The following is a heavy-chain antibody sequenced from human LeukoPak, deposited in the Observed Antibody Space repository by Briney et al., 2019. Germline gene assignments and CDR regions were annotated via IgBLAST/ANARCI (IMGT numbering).Heavy chain of an antibody. D-gene: IGHD3-10*01. V-gene: IGHV1-69*13. CDR3: ARDRDPYRDAFDI. Sequence: SVKVSCKASGGTFSSYAINWVRQAPGQGLEWMGGIIPIFDTANYAQKFQGRVTITADESTSTAYMELSSLRSEDTAVYYCARDRDPYRDAFDIWGQGTMVTVSS. CDR1: GGTFSSYA. J-gene: IGHJ3*02. CDR2: IIPIFDTA.